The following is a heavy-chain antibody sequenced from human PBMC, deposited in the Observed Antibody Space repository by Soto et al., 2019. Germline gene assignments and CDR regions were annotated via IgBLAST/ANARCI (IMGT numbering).Heavy chain of an antibody. D-gene: IGHD2-15*01. CDR2: IKSKTDGGTT. Sequence: GESLKISCAASGFTFSNAWMNWVRQAPGKGLEWVGRIKSKTDGGTTDYAAPVKGRFTISRDDSKNTLYLQMNSLKTEDTAVYYCTTDLVVVVVAAGPWGQGTLVTVSS. CDR3: TTDLVVVVVAAGP. V-gene: IGHV3-15*07. CDR1: GFTFSNAW. J-gene: IGHJ5*02.